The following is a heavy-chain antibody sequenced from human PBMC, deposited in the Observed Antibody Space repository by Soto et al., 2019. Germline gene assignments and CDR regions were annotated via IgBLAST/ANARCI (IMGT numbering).Heavy chain of an antibody. CDR1: GFTFSGSA. D-gene: IGHD6-13*01. J-gene: IGHJ5*02. V-gene: IGHV3-73*02. Sequence: EVQLVESGGGLVQPGGSLKLSCAASGFTFSGSAMHWVRQASGKGLEWVGRIRSKANSYATSYAASVKGRFTISRDDSKTTAYLQMNSLKTEDTAVYYCSAANTNNWFDPWGQGTLVTVSS. CDR2: IRSKANSYAT. CDR3: SAANTNNWFDP.